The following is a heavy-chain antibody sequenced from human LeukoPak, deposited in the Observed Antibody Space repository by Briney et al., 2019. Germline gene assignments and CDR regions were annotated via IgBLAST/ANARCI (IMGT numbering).Heavy chain of an antibody. J-gene: IGHJ4*02. V-gene: IGHV1-24*01. Sequence: ASVKVSCKVSGYTLTELSMHWVRQAPGKGLEWMGGFDPEDGETIYAQKFQGRVTMTEDTSTDTAYMELSSLRSEDTAVYYCARVYYGSGSPRHFDYWGQGTLVTVSS. CDR2: FDPEDGET. CDR1: GYTLTELS. D-gene: IGHD3-10*01. CDR3: ARVYYGSGSPRHFDY.